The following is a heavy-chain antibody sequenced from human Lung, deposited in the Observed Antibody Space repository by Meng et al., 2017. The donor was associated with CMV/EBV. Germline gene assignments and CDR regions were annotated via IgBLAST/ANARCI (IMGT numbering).Heavy chain of an antibody. J-gene: IGHJ6*02. CDR2: INHSGST. Sequence: LXCAVYGGSFSGYYWSWIRQPPGKGLEWIGEINHSGSTNYNPSLKSRVTISVDTSKNQFSLKLSSVTAADTAAYYCARTTYDFWSGIYYYYYYGMDVXGQGTTVTVS. D-gene: IGHD3-3*01. CDR1: GGSFSGYY. CDR3: ARTTYDFWSGIYYYYYYGMDV. V-gene: IGHV4-34*01.